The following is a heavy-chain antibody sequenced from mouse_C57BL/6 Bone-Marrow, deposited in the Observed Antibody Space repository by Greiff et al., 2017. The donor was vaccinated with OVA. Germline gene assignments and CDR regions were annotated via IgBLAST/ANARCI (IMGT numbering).Heavy chain of an antibody. CDR2: INPNNGGT. CDR1: GYPFPDNN. D-gene: IGHD4-1*01. CDR3: ARGLGRHWYFDG. J-gene: IGHJ1*03. V-gene: IGHV1-18*01. Sequence: EVQLQQSGPELVKPGAPVKIPCKAFGYPFPDNNMDWVKQSHGKSLGWIGDINPNNGGTIYNQKFKGKATLTVDKAYSTGYMERRSLTSEDTAVYYCARGLGRHWYFDGWGTGTTVTVSS.